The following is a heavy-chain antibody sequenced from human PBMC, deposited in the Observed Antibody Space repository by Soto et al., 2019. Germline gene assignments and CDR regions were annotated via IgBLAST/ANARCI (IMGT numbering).Heavy chain of an antibody. CDR1: GGTFSSYA. V-gene: IGHV1-69*12. CDR2: IIPIFGTA. D-gene: IGHD6-13*01. Sequence: QVQLVQSGAEVKKPGSSVKVSCKASGGTFSSYAISWVRQAPGQGLEWMGGIIPIFGTANYAQKFQGRVTITADESTSTAYMELSSLRCEDTAVYYCARKECEQQVVTGCYYYGMDVWGQGATVTVSS. J-gene: IGHJ6*02. CDR3: ARKECEQQVVTGCYYYGMDV.